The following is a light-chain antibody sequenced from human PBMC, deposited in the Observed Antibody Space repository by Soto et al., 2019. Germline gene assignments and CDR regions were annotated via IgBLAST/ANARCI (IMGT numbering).Light chain of an antibody. CDR3: QRYEAYPLT. Sequence: DIQMSQSPSTLSASVGDRVTITCRASESISSWLAWNQQRPGKAPGRLIYEASSLDSAVPSRFSGSGSGTEFTLTISSLQPDDFATYSCQRYEAYPLTFGGGTKVEIK. CDR2: EAS. CDR1: ESISSW. V-gene: IGKV1-5*03. J-gene: IGKJ4*01.